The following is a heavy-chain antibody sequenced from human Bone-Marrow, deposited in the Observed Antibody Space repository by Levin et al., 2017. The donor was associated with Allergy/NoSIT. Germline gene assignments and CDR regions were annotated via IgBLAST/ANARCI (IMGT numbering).Heavy chain of an antibody. CDR3: ARGPHAIFGVVIMELDN. D-gene: IGHD3-3*01. V-gene: IGHV1-8*01. CDR1: GYPFTSFD. Sequence: ASVKVSCQASGYPFTSFDIRWVRQVSGQGFELMGWMNTNSEDTTYTQKFQGRVTMTRDTSTNTAYMELSNLSFDDTAVYYCARGPHAIFGVVIMELDNWGQGTPVTVSS. J-gene: IGHJ4*02. CDR2: MNTNSEDT.